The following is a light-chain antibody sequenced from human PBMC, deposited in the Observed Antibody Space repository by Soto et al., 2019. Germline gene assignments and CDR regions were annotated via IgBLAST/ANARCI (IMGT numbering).Light chain of an antibody. Sequence: QSMLTQPASVSGSPGQSITISCTGTSSDVGAYNYVSWYQQHPGTAPKLMIYDVNNRPSGVSNRFSASKSGNTASLTISGLQAEDEADYYCSSYTGSSTLYVFGTGTKVTVL. CDR2: DVN. V-gene: IGLV2-14*01. CDR1: SSDVGAYNY. J-gene: IGLJ1*01. CDR3: SSYTGSSTLYV.